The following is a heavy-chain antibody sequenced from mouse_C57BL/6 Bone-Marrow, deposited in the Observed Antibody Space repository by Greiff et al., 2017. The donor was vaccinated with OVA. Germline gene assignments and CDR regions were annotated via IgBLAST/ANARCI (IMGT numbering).Heavy chain of an antibody. D-gene: IGHD1-1*01. J-gene: IGHJ4*01. Sequence: DVMLVESGEGLVKPGGSLKLSCAASGFTFSSYAMSWVRQTPEKRLEWIAYISSGGDYIYYADTVKGRFTLSRDNARNTLYLQMSRLKSEDTAMYYCTRDRGVVPDYWGQGTSVTVSS. CDR1: GFTFSSYA. CDR3: TRDRGVVPDY. CDR2: ISSGGDYI. V-gene: IGHV5-9-1*02.